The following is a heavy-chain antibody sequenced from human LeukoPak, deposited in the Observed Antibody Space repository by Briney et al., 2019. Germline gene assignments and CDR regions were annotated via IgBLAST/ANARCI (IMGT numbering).Heavy chain of an antibody. CDR1: GGSISSRPYY. CDR3: ARDFSSSSTVYYYYYMDV. J-gene: IGHJ6*03. CDR2: ISYSGTT. D-gene: IGHD6-6*01. V-gene: IGHV4-39*06. Sequence: PSETLSLTCTVSGGSISSRPYYWGWVRQPPGKGLEWIGTISYSGTTYYSPSLKSRVTISLDTSKNQFTLKLSSVTAADTAIYYCARDFSSSSTVYYYYYMDVWGKGTTVTVSS.